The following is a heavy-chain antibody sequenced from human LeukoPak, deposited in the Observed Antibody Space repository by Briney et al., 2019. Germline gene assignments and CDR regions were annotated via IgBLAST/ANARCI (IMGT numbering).Heavy chain of an antibody. CDR1: GFTFTIYA. CDR2: ITSRDGTT. CDR3: ARDRPNYYGSDGHYYRRDGDY. D-gene: IGHD3-22*01. Sequence: QTGGSLILSCAASGFTFTIYAMSWVRQAPGRGLEWVSSITSRDGTTYYAGSVRGRFTISRDNSKNTLYLQVNSLRVEDTAVYFCARDRPNYYGSDGHYYRRDGDYWGQGTLVTVSS. J-gene: IGHJ4*02. V-gene: IGHV3-23*01.